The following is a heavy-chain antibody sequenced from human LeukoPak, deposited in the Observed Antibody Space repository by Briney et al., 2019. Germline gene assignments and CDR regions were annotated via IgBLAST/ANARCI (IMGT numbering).Heavy chain of an antibody. J-gene: IGHJ2*01. CDR1: GYTXTNYG. CDR2: IISYNGDT. V-gene: IGHV1-18*01. D-gene: IGHD1-26*01. CDR3: ARVADAGRYWYFDL. Sequence: ASVKVSCKASGYTXTNYGFSWVRQAPGQGLEWMGWIISYNGDTNYAQNLQGRVTMTTDTSTSTAYMELRSLRSDDTAVYYCARVADAGRYWYFDLWGRGTLLTVSS.